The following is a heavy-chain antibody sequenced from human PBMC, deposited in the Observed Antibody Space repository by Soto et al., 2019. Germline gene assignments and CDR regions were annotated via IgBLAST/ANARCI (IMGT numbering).Heavy chain of an antibody. CDR1: GGSFSNYY. J-gene: IGHJ6*02. V-gene: IGHV4-34*01. CDR3: GRGRGYSNAWGSYYSGMDV. CDR2: INHNGST. Sequence: ASETLSLTCAIYGGSFSNYYWNWIRQPPGKGLEWMGKINHNGSTNYSPSLKSRLTISVGTSKNQFSLKLISVTAADTAVYFCGRGRGYSNAWGSYYSGMDVWGQGTTVTVSS. D-gene: IGHD6-19*01.